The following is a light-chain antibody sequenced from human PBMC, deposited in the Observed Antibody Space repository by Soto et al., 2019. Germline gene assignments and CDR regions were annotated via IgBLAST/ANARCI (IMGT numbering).Light chain of an antibody. J-gene: IGKJ4*01. CDR3: QQYNDWPLT. Sequence: EIVMTQSPATLSVSPGERATLSCRASQSLSSNLAWYQQKPGQAPRLLIYGASTRATGIPARFSGSRSGTQFPLTISILQSEDFAVYYCQQYNDWPLTFCGGTKLEIK. CDR1: QSLSSN. CDR2: GAS. V-gene: IGKV3-15*01.